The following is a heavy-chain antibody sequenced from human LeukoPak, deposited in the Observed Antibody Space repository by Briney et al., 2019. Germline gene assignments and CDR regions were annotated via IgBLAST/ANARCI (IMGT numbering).Heavy chain of an antibody. CDR1: GGSIGSYY. V-gene: IGHV4-4*07. J-gene: IGHJ4*02. Sequence: SETLSLTCTVSGGSIGSYYWSWIRQPAGKGLEWIGRIYTSGSTNYNPSLKSRVTMSVDTSKNQFSLKLSSVTAADTAVYYCARNPYDYVWGNYFDYWGQGTLVTVSS. CDR2: IYTSGST. D-gene: IGHD3-16*01. CDR3: ARNPYDYVWGNYFDY.